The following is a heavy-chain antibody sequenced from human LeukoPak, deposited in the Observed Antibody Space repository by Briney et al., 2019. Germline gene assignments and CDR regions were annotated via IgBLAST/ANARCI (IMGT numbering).Heavy chain of an antibody. Sequence: SVKVSCKASGGTFSSYAISWVRQAPGQGLEWMGGIIPIFGTANYAQKFQGRVTVTADESTSTAYMELSSLRSEDTAVYYCAREPRGRITGTTGPYYYYMDVWGKGTTVTVSS. V-gene: IGHV1-69*01. CDR1: GGTFSSYA. CDR3: AREPRGRITGTTGPYYYYMDV. CDR2: IIPIFGTA. D-gene: IGHD1-7*01. J-gene: IGHJ6*03.